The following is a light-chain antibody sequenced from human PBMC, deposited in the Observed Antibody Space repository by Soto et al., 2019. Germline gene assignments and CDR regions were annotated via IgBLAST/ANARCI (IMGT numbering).Light chain of an antibody. V-gene: IGKV3-20*01. Sequence: EIVLTQSPGTLSLSPGERATLSCRASQSVSNSYLAWYQQKPGQAPRLLIYGASRRASGIPDRFSGSGSGTDFTLTISRLDPEDFAVYYCQQYGTSPPWTFGQGTKVEIK. CDR1: QSVSNSY. J-gene: IGKJ1*01. CDR3: QQYGTSPPWT. CDR2: GAS.